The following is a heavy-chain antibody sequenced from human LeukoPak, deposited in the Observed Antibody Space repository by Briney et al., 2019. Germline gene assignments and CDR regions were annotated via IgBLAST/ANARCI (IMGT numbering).Heavy chain of an antibody. CDR3: ARDSRYSGSYADY. D-gene: IGHD1-26*01. J-gene: IGHJ4*02. CDR2: ISSSSSYI. CDR1: GFTFSSYI. V-gene: IGHV3-21*01. Sequence: GGSLRLSCAASGFTFSSYIMNWVRQAPGKGLEWVSSISSSSSYIYYADSVKGRFTISRDNAKNSLYLQMNSLRAEDTAVYYCARDSRYSGSYADYWGQGTLVTVSS.